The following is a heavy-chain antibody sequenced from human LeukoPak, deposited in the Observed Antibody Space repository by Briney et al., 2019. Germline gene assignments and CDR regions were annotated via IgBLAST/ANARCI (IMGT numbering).Heavy chain of an antibody. Sequence: GASVTVSCKASGGTFTSYAISWVRQAPGQGLEWMGWISAYNGNTNYAQKLQGRVTMTTDTSTSTAYMELRSLRSDDTAVYYCARGDIRFLEWLDWGQGTLVTVSS. CDR3: ARGDIRFLEWLD. CDR1: GGTFTSYA. D-gene: IGHD3-3*01. V-gene: IGHV1-18*01. J-gene: IGHJ4*02. CDR2: ISAYNGNT.